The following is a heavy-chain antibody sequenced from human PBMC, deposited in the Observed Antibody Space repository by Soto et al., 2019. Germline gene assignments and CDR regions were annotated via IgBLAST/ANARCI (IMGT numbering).Heavy chain of an antibody. CDR2: INPSGGST. V-gene: IGHV1-46*01. D-gene: IGHD5-12*01. CDR1: GYTFTTYY. Sequence: ASVKVSCKASGYTFTTYYMHWVRQASGQGLEWMGIINPSGGSTSYAQKFQGRVTMTRDTSTSTVYMELSSLRSEDTAVYYCAREEDGYNSLDYWGQGTLVTVSS. J-gene: IGHJ4*02. CDR3: AREEDGYNSLDY.